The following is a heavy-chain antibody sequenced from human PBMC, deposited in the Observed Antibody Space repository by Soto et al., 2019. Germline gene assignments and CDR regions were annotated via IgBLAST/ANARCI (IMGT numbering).Heavy chain of an antibody. V-gene: IGHV4-34*01. D-gene: IGHD1-1*01. CDR3: ARGGTTGLAY. CDR2: INHSGST. Sequence: QVQLQQWGAGLLKPSETLSLTCAVYGGSFSGYYWSWIRQPPGKGLEWIGEINHSGSTNYNPSLQXXVXIXXDTSRNQFSLKLSSVTAADTAVYYCARGGTTGLAYWGQGTLVTVSS. CDR1: GGSFSGYY. J-gene: IGHJ4*02.